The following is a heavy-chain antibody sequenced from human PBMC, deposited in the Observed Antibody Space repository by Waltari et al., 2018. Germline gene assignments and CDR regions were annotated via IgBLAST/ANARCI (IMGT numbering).Heavy chain of an antibody. CDR2: IYPGDSYT. CDR1: GYSFTSYW. J-gene: IGHJ4*02. D-gene: IGHD6-13*01. CDR3: ARIPGIAAAGTPDDY. V-gene: IGHV5-51*01. Sequence: EVQLVQSGAEVKKPGESLKISCKGSGYSFTSYWIGWVTKSPGKGLEWMGIIYPGDSYTRYSPSFQGQVTISADKSISTAYLQWSSLKASDTAMYYCARIPGIAAAGTPDDYWGQGTLVTVSS.